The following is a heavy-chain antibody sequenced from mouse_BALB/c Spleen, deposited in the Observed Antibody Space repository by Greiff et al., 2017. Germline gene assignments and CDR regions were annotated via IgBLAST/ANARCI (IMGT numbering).Heavy chain of an antibody. J-gene: IGHJ4*01. V-gene: IGHV1-14*01. D-gene: IGHD2-14*01. CDR3: GRGQVRRDYAMDY. CDR2: INPYNDGT. CDR1: GYTFTSYV. Sequence: EVQLQQSGPELVKPGASVKMSCKASGYTFTSYVMHWVKQKPGQGLEWIGYINPYNDGTKYNEKFKGKATLTSDKSSSTAYMELSSLTSEDSAVYYCGRGQVRRDYAMDYWGQGTSVTVSS.